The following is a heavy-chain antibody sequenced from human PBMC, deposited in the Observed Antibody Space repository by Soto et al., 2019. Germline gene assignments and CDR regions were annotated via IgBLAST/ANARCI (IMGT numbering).Heavy chain of an antibody. D-gene: IGHD6-13*01. Sequence: TLSLPFTVSGGSINSGAHYWSSLRQHPGKGLEWIGYIYYSGDTQYNPSLKSRVTISLDTSKNQFSLRAEDTAIYYCARDSVAAAGTSWAGNRLDPWGQGTLVTVSS. J-gene: IGHJ5*02. CDR1: GGSINSGAHY. V-gene: IGHV4-31*03. CDR3: ARDSVAAAGTSWAGNRLDP. CDR2: IYYSGDT.